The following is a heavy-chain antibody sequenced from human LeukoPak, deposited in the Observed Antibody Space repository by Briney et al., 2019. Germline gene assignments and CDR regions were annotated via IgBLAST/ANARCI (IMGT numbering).Heavy chain of an antibody. CDR2: INQDGGKK. Sequence: GGSLRLSCTTSGFIFSNFWMDWVRQAPGKGLEWVANINQDGGKKYYVDSVRGRFAISRDNAENSVYLQMNSLRAEDTALYYCARGGAPDNWGQGTLVTVSS. D-gene: IGHD1-26*01. CDR1: GFIFSNFW. J-gene: IGHJ4*02. V-gene: IGHV3-7*01. CDR3: ARGGAPDN.